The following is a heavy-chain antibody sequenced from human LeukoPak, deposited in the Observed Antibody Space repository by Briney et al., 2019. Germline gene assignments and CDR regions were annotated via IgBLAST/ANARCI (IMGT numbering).Heavy chain of an antibody. Sequence: GGSLRLSCAASGFIFSNSWMTWVRQAPGKGLEGVATITQDGSAKYYVDSVKGRFTISRDNAKKSLYLQMNSLRAEDTAIYYCTDPDWGWGQGTMVTVSS. V-gene: IGHV3-7*01. CDR1: GFIFSNSW. CDR2: ITQDGSAK. CDR3: TDPDWG. D-gene: IGHD3/OR15-3a*01. J-gene: IGHJ3*01.